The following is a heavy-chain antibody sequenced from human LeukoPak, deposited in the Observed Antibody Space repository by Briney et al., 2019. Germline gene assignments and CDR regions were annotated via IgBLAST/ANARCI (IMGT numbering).Heavy chain of an antibody. CDR2: INPNSGDT. J-gene: IGHJ4*02. V-gene: IGHV1-2*02. CDR1: GYTFTGYY. Sequence: GASVKVSCKASGYTFTGYYMHWVRQAPGQGLEWMGWINPNSGDTNYAQKFQGRVTMTRDTSISTAYMELSSLRSDDTAVYYCAREDYDILTGYPLIDSWGQGTLVTVSS. CDR3: AREDYDILTGYPLIDS. D-gene: IGHD3-9*01.